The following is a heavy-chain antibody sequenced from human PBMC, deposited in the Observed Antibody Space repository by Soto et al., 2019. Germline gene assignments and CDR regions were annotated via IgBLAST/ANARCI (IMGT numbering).Heavy chain of an antibody. Sequence: SVKVSCKAPGGTFTSYYLNCVRHSPGQGLEWMGVINPHGGSTKYAQKFQGRVTMTRDTSRSTVYMELRSLRSDDTAIYYCARSSGGNFGIIIEGSNWFDPWGQGTLVTVSS. J-gene: IGHJ5*02. V-gene: IGHV1-46*01. CDR2: INPHGGST. D-gene: IGHD3-3*01. CDR3: ARSSGGNFGIIIEGSNWFDP. CDR1: GGTFTSYY.